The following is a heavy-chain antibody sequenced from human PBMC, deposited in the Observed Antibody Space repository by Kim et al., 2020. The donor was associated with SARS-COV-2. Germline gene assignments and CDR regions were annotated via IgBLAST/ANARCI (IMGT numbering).Heavy chain of an antibody. CDR3: AKGDSSGFIPYYFDY. D-gene: IGHD3-22*01. J-gene: IGHJ4*02. Sequence: GGSLRLSCAASGFTFDDYAMHWVRQAPGKGLEWVSGISWNSGSIGYADSVKGRFTISRDNAKNSLYLQMNSLRAEDTALYYCAKGDSSGFIPYYFDYWGQGTLVTVSS. CDR1: GFTFDDYA. V-gene: IGHV3-9*01. CDR2: ISWNSGSI.